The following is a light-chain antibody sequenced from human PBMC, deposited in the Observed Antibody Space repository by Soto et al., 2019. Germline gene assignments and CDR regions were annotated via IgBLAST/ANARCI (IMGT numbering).Light chain of an antibody. CDR1: QSVGSY. Sequence: IVLTQSPATLSLSPGERATLSCRVSQSVGSYLGWYQQRPGQPPRLLIYDASNRATGIPARFSGSGSGTDFTLTISSLEPEDFAVYFCQQRGTRPPWTFGQGTKVEVK. J-gene: IGKJ1*01. V-gene: IGKV3-11*01. CDR2: DAS. CDR3: QQRGTRPPWT.